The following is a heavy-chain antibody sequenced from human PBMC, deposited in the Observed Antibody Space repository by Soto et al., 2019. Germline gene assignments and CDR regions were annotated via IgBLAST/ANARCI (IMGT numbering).Heavy chain of an antibody. D-gene: IGHD1-20*01. CDR3: ATGITGQWDYYYYGMDV. CDR1: GYTFTGYY. CDR2: INPNSGGT. V-gene: IGHV1-2*04. J-gene: IGHJ6*02. Sequence: ASVKVSCKASGYTFTGYYMHWVRQAPGQGLEWMGWINPNSGGTNYAQKFQGWVTMTRDTSISTAYMGLSRLRSDDTAVYYCATGITGQWDYYYYGMDVWGQGTTVTVSS.